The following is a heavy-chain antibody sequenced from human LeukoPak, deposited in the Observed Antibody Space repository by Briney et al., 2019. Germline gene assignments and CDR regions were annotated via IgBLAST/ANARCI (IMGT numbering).Heavy chain of an antibody. CDR1: GGSISSYY. CDR2: IYYSGST. J-gene: IGHJ4*02. V-gene: IGHV4-30-4*08. D-gene: IGHD5-12*01. Sequence: SETLSLTCTVSGGSISSYYWSWIRQPPGRGLEWIGYIYYSGSTYYNPSLKSRVTISVDTSKNQFSLKLSSVTAADTAVYYCARASVGGYDLAVSPHVDYWGQGTLVTVSS. CDR3: ARASVGGYDLAVSPHVDY.